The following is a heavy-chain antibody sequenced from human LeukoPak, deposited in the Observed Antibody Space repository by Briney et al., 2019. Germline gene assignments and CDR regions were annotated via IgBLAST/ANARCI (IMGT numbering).Heavy chain of an antibody. V-gene: IGHV3-23*01. CDR2: ISGSGGNT. CDR3: AKGMSATSGYLELEY. J-gene: IGHJ4*02. Sequence: GGSLRLSCAASGFAFSSYAMTWVRQSPGKGLEWVSSISGSGGNTYSADSVKGRCTISRDNSKKTLYLQMNSLRAEDTAVYYCAKGMSATSGYLELEYWGQGTLVTVSS. D-gene: IGHD3-22*01. CDR1: GFAFSSYA.